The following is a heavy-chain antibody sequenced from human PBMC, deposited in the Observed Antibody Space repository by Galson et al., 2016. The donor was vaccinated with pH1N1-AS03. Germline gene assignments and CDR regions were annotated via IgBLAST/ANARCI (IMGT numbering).Heavy chain of an antibody. V-gene: IGHV4-59*08. CDR3: ARHLRQGRGVFEI. CDR2: VRPSGPP. J-gene: IGHJ3*02. Sequence: LSLTCSVSGGSITTHYWSWIRQSPGKGLQWIACVRPSGPPDCTPFPASRVTTAADTSTNQFSLTLTSGTATDTPVYYCARHLRQGRGVFEIWGQGITATVSS. D-gene: IGHD2-8*01. CDR1: GGSITTHY.